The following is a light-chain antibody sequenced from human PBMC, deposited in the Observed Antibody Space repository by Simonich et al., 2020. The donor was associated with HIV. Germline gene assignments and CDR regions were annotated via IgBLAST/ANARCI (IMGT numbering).Light chain of an antibody. CDR3: SSHTSSSSVI. CDR2: DVS. Sequence: SALTQPASVSGSPGQSLTISCAGTSLHVGSYNYVSWYQQHPGKAPKLMIYDVSKRPSGVSNRFAGSKSGNTASLTIAGLQDEDEADYYCSSHTSSSSVIFGGGTKLTVV. CDR1: SLHVGSYNY. J-gene: IGLJ2*01. V-gene: IGLV2-14*02.